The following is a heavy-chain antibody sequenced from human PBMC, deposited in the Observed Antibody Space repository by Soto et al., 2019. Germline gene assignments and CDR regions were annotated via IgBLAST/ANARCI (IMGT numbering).Heavy chain of an antibody. CDR3: ARAVPDAGPYGSGSYYLHYFDY. Sequence: GGSLRLSCAASGFTFSSYWMSWVRQAPGKGLEWVANIKQDGSEKYYVDSVKGRFTISRDNAKNSLYLQMNSLRAEDTAVYYCARAVPDAGPYGSGSYYLHYFDYWGQGTLVTVSS. V-gene: IGHV3-7*01. J-gene: IGHJ4*02. CDR2: IKQDGSEK. D-gene: IGHD3-10*01. CDR1: GFTFSSYW.